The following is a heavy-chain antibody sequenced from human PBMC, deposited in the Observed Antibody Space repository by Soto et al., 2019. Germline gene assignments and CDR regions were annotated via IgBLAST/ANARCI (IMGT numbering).Heavy chain of an antibody. CDR1: GGSISSYY. CDR2: IYYSGST. Sequence: SETLSLTCTVSGGSISSYYWSWIRQPPGKGLEWIGYIYYSGSTNYNPSLKSRVTISVDTSKNQFSLKLSSVTAADTAVYYCARQVYGDYTYYFDYWGQGTLVTVSS. J-gene: IGHJ4*02. V-gene: IGHV4-59*08. CDR3: ARQVYGDYTYYFDY. D-gene: IGHD4-17*01.